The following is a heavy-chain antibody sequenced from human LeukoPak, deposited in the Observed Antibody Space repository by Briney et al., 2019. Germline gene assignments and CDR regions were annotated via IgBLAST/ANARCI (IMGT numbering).Heavy chain of an antibody. J-gene: IGHJ4*02. V-gene: IGHV3-30*18. Sequence: GGSLRLSCAASGFTFSNFGMHWVRQTPGKGLEWVAVISYDGSNTYYADSVKGRFTISRDNSRSTLSLQLSSLGVEDTAVYYCAKERCSGSACYIFDSWGQGTLVIVSA. CDR2: ISYDGSNT. CDR3: AKERCSGSACYIFDS. CDR1: GFTFSNFG. D-gene: IGHD2-15*01.